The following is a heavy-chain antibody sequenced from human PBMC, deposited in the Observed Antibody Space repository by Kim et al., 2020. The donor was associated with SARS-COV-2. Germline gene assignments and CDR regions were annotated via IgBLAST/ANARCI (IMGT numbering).Heavy chain of an antibody. D-gene: IGHD4-17*01. CDR3: ARGSRGDYGDDYGMDV. Sequence: KFQGRVTITADESTSTAYMELSSLRSEDTAVYYCARGSRGDYGDDYGMDVWGQGTTVTVSS. V-gene: IGHV1-69*01. J-gene: IGHJ6*02.